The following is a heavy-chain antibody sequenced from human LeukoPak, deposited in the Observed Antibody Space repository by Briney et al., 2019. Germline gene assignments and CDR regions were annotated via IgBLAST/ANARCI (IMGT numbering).Heavy chain of an antibody. CDR1: GYTFTSYD. CDR2: MNPNSGNT. J-gene: IGHJ4*02. V-gene: IGHV1-8*03. CDR3: ARQYYDVLTGFYIHFDY. D-gene: IGHD3-9*01. Sequence: GASVKVSCKASGYTFTSYDINWVRQATGQGLEWMGWMNPNSGNTGYAQKFQGRVTITRNTSISTAYMELSSLRSEDTAVYYCARQYYDVLTGFYIHFDYWGQGTLVTVSS.